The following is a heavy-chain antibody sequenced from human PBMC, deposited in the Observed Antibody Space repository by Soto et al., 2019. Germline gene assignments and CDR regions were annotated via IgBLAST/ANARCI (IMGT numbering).Heavy chain of an antibody. CDR1: GGSISSGGYS. J-gene: IGHJ5*01. V-gene: IGHV4-30-2*01. D-gene: IGHD2-15*01. Sequence: SETLSLTCAVSGGSISSGGYSWSWIRQPPGKGLEWIGYMYHSGSTYYNPSLKSRVTISIDRSKNQFSLKLSSVTAEDTAVYYCAKSYDCGGGTCLPNWFDFWGQGTLVTVSS. CDR2: MYHSGST. CDR3: AKSYDCGGGTCLPNWFDF.